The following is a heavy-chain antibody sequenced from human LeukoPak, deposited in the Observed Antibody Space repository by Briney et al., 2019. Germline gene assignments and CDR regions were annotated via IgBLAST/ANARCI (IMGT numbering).Heavy chain of an antibody. D-gene: IGHD3-10*01. V-gene: IGHV3-74*01. J-gene: IGHJ5*02. CDR1: GFTFNTYW. CDR3: VRGLGGSGSYPFDP. Sequence: GGSLRLSCAASGFTFNTYWMHWVRQAPGKGLAWVSIIKGDGTTTNYADSVKGRFTISRDNAKNTLYLQMNSLGAEDTAVYYCVRGLGGSGSYPFDPWGQGTLVTVSS. CDR2: IKGDGTTT.